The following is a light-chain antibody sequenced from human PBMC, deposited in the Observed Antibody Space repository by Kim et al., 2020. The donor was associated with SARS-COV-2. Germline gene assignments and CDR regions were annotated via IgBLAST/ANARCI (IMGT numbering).Light chain of an antibody. J-gene: IGKJ2*01. V-gene: IGKV2-24*01. Sequence: DTVMTQTPLFSPVTLGQPASISCRSSQSLVHSDGNTYMNWLLQRPGQPPRLLIYQISNRFSGVPDRFSGSGAETDFTLKNSRVEAEDVGVYYCMKATQVPPTFRQGTKLEI. CDR3: MKATQVPPT. CDR1: QSLVHSDGNTY. CDR2: QIS.